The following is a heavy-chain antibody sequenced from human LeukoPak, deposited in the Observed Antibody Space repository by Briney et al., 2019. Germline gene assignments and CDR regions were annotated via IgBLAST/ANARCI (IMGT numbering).Heavy chain of an antibody. D-gene: IGHD6-13*01. Sequence: PSETLSLTCTVSGVSISTYYWSWIRQPPGKGLEWIGYIYYSGSTNYNPSLKSRVTISLVASKNQFSLKLSSVTAADTAVYYCARDHMAATCINDAFDIWGQGTMVTVSS. V-gene: IGHV4-59*01. CDR2: IYYSGST. CDR3: ARDHMAATCINDAFDI. CDR1: GVSISTYY. J-gene: IGHJ3*02.